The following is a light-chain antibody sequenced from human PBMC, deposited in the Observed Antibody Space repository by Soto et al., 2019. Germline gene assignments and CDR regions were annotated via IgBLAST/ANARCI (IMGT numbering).Light chain of an antibody. Sequence: QSALTHPASVSGSPGQSITISCTGTSSDVGGYNYVSWYQQHPVKAPKLMIYDVSNRPSGVSNRFSGSKSGNTASLTISGLQAEEEADYYCSSYTSSSTLLYVFGTGTKLTVL. J-gene: IGLJ1*01. CDR3: SSYTSSSTLLYV. V-gene: IGLV2-14*01. CDR1: SSDVGGYNY. CDR2: DVS.